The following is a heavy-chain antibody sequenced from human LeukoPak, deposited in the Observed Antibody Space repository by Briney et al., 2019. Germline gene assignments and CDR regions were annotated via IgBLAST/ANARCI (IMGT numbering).Heavy chain of an antibody. CDR1: GFTFSSYE. D-gene: IGHD3-22*01. V-gene: IGHV3-48*03. J-gene: IGHJ4*02. Sequence: GGSLRLSCAASGFTFSSYEMNWARQAPGKGLEWVSYISSSGSTIYYADSVKGRFTISRDNAKNSLYPQMNSLRAEDTAVYYCAKDQSSGYYKTFDYWGQGTLVTVSS. CDR3: AKDQSSGYYKTFDY. CDR2: ISSSGSTI.